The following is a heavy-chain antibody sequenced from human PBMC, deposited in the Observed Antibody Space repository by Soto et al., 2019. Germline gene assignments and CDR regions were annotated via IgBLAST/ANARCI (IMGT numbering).Heavy chain of an antibody. V-gene: IGHV3-23*01. CDR1: GFTFSSYA. CDR3: AKAHKPSELLSPYY. D-gene: IGHD3-10*01. Sequence: PGGSLRLSCAASGFTFSSYAMSWVRQAPGKGLEWVSAISGSGGSTYYADSVKGRFTISRDNSKNTLYLQMNSLRAEDTAVYYCAKAHKPSELLSPYYWGQGTLVTVSS. J-gene: IGHJ4*02. CDR2: ISGSGGST.